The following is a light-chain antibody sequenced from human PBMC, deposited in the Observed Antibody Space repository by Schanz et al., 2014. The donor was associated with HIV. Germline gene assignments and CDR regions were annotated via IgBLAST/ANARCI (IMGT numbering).Light chain of an antibody. Sequence: QSALTQPASVSGPPGQSITISCTGTSSDVGSYNLVSWYQQHPGKAPKLMIYEGSKRPSGVSNRFSGSKSDNTASLTISGLQAEDEADYYCSSHAGRSSFVVFGGGTKLTVL. CDR1: SSDVGSYNL. V-gene: IGLV2-14*02. J-gene: IGLJ2*01. CDR2: EGS. CDR3: SSHAGRSSFVV.